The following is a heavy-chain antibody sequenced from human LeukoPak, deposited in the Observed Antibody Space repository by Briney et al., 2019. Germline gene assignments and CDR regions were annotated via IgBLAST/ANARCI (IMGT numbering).Heavy chain of an antibody. CDR2: SYPGDSDT. CDR1: GYSFTSYW. Sequence: GESLKISCKGSGYSFTSYWIGWVRQMPGKGLEWMGISYPGDSDTRYSPSFQGQVTISADKSISTAYLQWSSLKASDTAMYYCARHGSSWYYGMDVWGQGTTVTVSS. CDR3: ARHGSSWYYGMDV. J-gene: IGHJ6*02. D-gene: IGHD6-13*01. V-gene: IGHV5-51*01.